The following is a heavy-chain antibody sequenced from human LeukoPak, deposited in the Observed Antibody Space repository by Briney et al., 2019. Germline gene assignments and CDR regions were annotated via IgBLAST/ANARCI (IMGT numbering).Heavy chain of an antibody. CDR3: AREVAVAGTEPISNYMDV. J-gene: IGHJ6*03. CDR1: GFTFSSYW. Sequence: PGGSLRLSCAASGFTFSSYWMSCVRQAPGKGLEWVANIKQDGSEKYYVDSVKGRFTISRDNAKNSLYLQMNSLRAEDTAVYYSAREVAVAGTEPISNYMDVWGKGTTVTVSS. D-gene: IGHD6-19*01. CDR2: IKQDGSEK. V-gene: IGHV3-7*01.